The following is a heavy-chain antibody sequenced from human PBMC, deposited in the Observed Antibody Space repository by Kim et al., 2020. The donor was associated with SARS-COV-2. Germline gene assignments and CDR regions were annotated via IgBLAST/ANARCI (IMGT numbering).Heavy chain of an antibody. D-gene: IGHD1-26*01. Sequence: PNSGNTGYAQKFQGRVTMTRNTSITTAYMELSSLTSEDTAVYYCARKWEYWGRGALVTVSS. CDR2: PNSGNT. J-gene: IGHJ4*02. CDR3: ARKWEY. V-gene: IGHV1-8*01.